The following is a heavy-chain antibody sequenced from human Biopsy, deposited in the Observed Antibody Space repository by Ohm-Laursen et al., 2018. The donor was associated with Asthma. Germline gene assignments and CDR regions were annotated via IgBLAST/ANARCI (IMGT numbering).Heavy chain of an antibody. J-gene: IGHJ6*02. CDR2: ISVYNGNT. CDR1: GYTFNSAG. CDR3: ARAVDYSHYYGIDV. D-gene: IGHD3-10*01. V-gene: IGHV1-18*01. Sequence: ASLEVSCKTSGYTFNSAGITWGRQAPGQGLEWMGWISVYNGNTKVAQKLQDRVTMITDTSTSTAYMELRSLRSDDTAVYFCARAVDYSHYYGIDVWGQGTTVTVS.